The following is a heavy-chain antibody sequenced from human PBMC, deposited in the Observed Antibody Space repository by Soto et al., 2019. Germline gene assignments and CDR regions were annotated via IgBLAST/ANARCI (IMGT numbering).Heavy chain of an antibody. CDR1: GGTFSSYT. V-gene: IGHV1-69*08. J-gene: IGHJ4*02. CDR2: IIPILGIA. CDR3: AREEGGSGFDY. D-gene: IGHD3-16*01. Sequence: QVQLVQSGAEVKKPGSSVKVSCKASGGTFSSYTISWVRQAPGQGLEWMGRIIPILGIANYAQKFQGRVTITEDKSTSTADMELSSLRSEDTAVYYCAREEGGSGFDYWGQGTLVTVSS.